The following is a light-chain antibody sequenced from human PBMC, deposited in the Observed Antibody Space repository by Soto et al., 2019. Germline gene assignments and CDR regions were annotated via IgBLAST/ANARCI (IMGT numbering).Light chain of an antibody. V-gene: IGKV1-5*01. CDR1: QTISRQ. J-gene: IGKJ1*01. Sequence: DIPMTQSPSTLSASVGDRVTITCRASQTISRQLAWYQQKPGKAPKVLIYDASNLESGVSSRFSGSGSGTEFTLTISSLQPDDFATYYCQQYNSYKSFGQGTKVDIK. CDR3: QQYNSYKS. CDR2: DAS.